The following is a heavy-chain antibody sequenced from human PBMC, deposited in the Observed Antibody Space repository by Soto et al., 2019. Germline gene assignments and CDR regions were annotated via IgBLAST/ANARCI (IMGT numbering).Heavy chain of an antibody. D-gene: IGHD6-13*01. J-gene: IGHJ4*02. Sequence: QVQLVQSGAEVKKPGASVRVSCKASGYTFASFVIHWVRQAPGQRLEWMGWINTDNGNTKYSQKFQGRVTITRDTSARTAYMELSSLISEDTAVYYCAREMPGYWTGPFDYWGQGTLVTVSS. V-gene: IGHV1-3*04. CDR2: INTDNGNT. CDR1: GYTFASFV. CDR3: AREMPGYWTGPFDY.